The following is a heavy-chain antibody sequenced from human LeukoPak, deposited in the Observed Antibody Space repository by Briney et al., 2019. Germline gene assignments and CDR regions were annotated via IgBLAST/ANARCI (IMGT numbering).Heavy chain of an antibody. CDR1: GFTFSSHW. Sequence: GGSLRLSCAASGFTFSSHWMTWVRQAPGKGLEWVANIKEDGSEKHYVDSVKGRFTISRDNSKNTLYLQMNSLRAEDTAVYYCVASQGGREDYWGQGTLVTVSS. CDR2: IKEDGSEK. V-gene: IGHV3-7*01. J-gene: IGHJ4*02. D-gene: IGHD1-26*01. CDR3: VASQGGREDY.